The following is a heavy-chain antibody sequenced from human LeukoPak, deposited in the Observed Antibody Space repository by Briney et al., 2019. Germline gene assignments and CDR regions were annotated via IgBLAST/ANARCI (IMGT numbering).Heavy chain of an antibody. CDR1: GGSFSGYY. D-gene: IGHD3-22*01. CDR3: ARVVIPRLYYYDSSGYYNYYYGMDV. V-gene: IGHV4-34*01. CDR2: INHSGST. Sequence: PSETLSLTCAVYGGSFSGYYWSWIRQPPGKGLEWIGEINHSGSTNYNPSLKSRVTISVDTSKNQFSLKLSSVTAADTAVYYCARVVIPRLYYYDSSGYYNYYYGMDVWGQGTTVTVSS. J-gene: IGHJ6*02.